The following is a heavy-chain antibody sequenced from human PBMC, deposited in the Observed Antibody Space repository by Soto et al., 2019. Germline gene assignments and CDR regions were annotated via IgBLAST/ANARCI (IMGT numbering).Heavy chain of an antibody. V-gene: IGHV3-23*01. J-gene: IGHJ2*01. CDR1: GFTFSSYA. CDR3: ANRPQENEDWYFDL. D-gene: IGHD1-1*01. Sequence: EVQLLESRGGLVQPGGSLRLSCAASGFTFSSYAMSWVRQAPGKGLEWVSAISGSGGSTYYADSVKGRFTISRDNSKNTRYLQMNSLRAEDTAVYYCANRPQENEDWYFDLWGRGTLVTVSS. CDR2: ISGSGGST.